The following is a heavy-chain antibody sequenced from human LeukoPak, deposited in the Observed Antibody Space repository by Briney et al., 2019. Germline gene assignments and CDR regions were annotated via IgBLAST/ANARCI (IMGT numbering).Heavy chain of an antibody. Sequence: GXLRLSCAAPGFTLSSYWMSWGRQAPGEGVGGVANIHQEGREKKKVDSVKGRYTRAREKAKKSLYLQINSLSAEDTAVYYCARDDVDWGQGTTVTVSS. CDR3: ARDDVD. CDR2: IHQEGREK. V-gene: IGHV3-7*05. J-gene: IGHJ6*02. CDR1: GFTLSSYW.